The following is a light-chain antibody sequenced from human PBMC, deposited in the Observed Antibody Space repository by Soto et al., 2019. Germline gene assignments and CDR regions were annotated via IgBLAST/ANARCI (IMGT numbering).Light chain of an antibody. CDR1: QSVSSY. V-gene: IGKV3-11*01. Sequence: EIVLTQSPATLSLSPGERATLSCRASQSVSSYLAWYQQKPGQAPRLLIYDASNRATGIPARLSGSGSGTDFTLTISSLEPEDFAVYYCQQRSNWPPFTFGAGTKVDIK. CDR3: QQRSNWPPFT. J-gene: IGKJ3*01. CDR2: DAS.